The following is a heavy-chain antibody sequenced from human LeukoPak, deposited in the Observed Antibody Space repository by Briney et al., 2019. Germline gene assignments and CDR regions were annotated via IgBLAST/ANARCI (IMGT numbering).Heavy chain of an antibody. CDR1: GFTFTTYA. CDR2: ISGSGGST. J-gene: IGHJ4*02. D-gene: IGHD3-22*01. Sequence: GGSLRLSCAASGFTFTTYAMSWVRQAPGKGLEWVSVISGSGGSTYYADSVKGRFTISRDNPKNTLYLQMNSLRAEDTAVYYRAKAKSGYYDYFDYWGQGTLVTVSS. V-gene: IGHV3-23*01. CDR3: AKAKSGYYDYFDY.